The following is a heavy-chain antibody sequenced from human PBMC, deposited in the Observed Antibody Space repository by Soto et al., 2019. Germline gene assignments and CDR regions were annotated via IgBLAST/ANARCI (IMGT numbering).Heavy chain of an antibody. D-gene: IGHD1-26*01. CDR2: INAGNGNT. CDR1: GYTFTNYA. CDR3: ARDYYIVGAIRLDY. Sequence: ASVKVSCKASGYTFTNYAMHWVRQAPGQRLEWMGWINAGNGNTKYSQKFQGRVTTTRDTSASTAYMELSSLRSEDTAVYYCARDYYIVGAIRLDYWGQGTLVTVSS. J-gene: IGHJ4*02. V-gene: IGHV1-3*01.